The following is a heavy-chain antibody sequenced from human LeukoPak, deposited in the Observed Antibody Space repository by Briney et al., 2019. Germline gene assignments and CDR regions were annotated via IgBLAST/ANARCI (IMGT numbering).Heavy chain of an antibody. V-gene: IGHV4-39*01. D-gene: IGHD4-11*01. J-gene: IGHJ6*03. CDR3: ATGSMTTRYYYYFHMDV. CDR1: GGSINSTRYY. Sequence: SETLSLTCTVSGGSINSTRYYWGWIRQPPGKGLEWIGSIYYSGDTHYNPSLRSRVTISVDTSKNQFSLRMHSMTAADTSFYYCATGSMTTRYYYYFHMDVWGPGTTVTVSS. CDR2: IYYSGDT.